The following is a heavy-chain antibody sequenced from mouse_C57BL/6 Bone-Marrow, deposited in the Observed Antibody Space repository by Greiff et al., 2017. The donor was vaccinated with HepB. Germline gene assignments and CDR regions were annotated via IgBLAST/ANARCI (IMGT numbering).Heavy chain of an antibody. CDR3: TTCGGYYDAMDY. CDR1: GFNIKDDY. V-gene: IGHV14-4*01. CDR2: IDPENGDT. Sequence: VHVKQSGAELVRPGASVKLSCTASGFNIKDDYMHWVKQRPEQGLEWIGWIDPENGDTEYASKFQGKATITADTSSNTAYLQLSSLTSEDTAVYYCTTCGGYYDAMDYWGQGTSVTVSS. J-gene: IGHJ4*01. D-gene: IGHD2-2*01.